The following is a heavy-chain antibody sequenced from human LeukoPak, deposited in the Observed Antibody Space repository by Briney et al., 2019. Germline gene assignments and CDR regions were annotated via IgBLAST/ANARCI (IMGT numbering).Heavy chain of an antibody. CDR3: ARHARYRSGEDWFDP. CDR1: GVSIRSSNYF. CDR2: TSYSEGT. D-gene: IGHD3-10*01. Sequence: PSETLSLTCTVSGVSIRSSNYFWGWIRQPPGKGLEWIGSTSYSEGTHYNPSLKSRLIMNIDTSKNQFSLKLSSVTAADTALYHCARHARYRSGEDWFDPWGQGTLVTVSS. V-gene: IGHV4-39*01. J-gene: IGHJ5*02.